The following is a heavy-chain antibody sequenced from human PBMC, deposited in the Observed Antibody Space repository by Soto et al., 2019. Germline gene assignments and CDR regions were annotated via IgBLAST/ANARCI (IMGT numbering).Heavy chain of an antibody. CDR3: AAPRAAVPHIRHFDT. Sequence: EAQLLEAGGGLVQPGGSLRLSCAASGFAFSTFAMSWVRQAPGKGLEWVSAIGSGSRGTHYAESVEDRFTISRDDSKNTLYLQLTSQTAADTAVYYSAAPRAAVPHIRHFDTCGQVTQVTVSP. V-gene: IGHV3-23*01. J-gene: IGHJ5*02. D-gene: IGHD6-13*01. CDR2: IGSGSRGT. CDR1: GFAFSTFA.